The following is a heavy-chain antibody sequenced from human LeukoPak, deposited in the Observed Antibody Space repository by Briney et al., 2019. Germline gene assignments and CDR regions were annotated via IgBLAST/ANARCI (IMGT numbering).Heavy chain of an antibody. V-gene: IGHV1-69*06. J-gene: IGHJ4*02. D-gene: IGHD2-2*01. CDR2: IIPIFGTV. CDR1: GGTFSSYA. Sequence: SVKVSCKASGGTFSSYAISWVRQAPGQGLEWMGGIIPIFGTVNYAQKFQGRVTITADKSTSTAYMELSSLRSEDTAVYYCARDVGEYCSSTNCYASVYWGQGTLVTVSS. CDR3: ARDVGEYCSSTNCYASVY.